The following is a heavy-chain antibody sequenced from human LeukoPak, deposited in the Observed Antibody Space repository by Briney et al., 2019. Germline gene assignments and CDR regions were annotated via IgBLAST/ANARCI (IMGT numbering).Heavy chain of an antibody. CDR1: GGAFSGYS. CDR3: ASLPVGATDAFDI. V-gene: IGHV3-66*01. J-gene: IGHJ3*02. D-gene: IGHD1-26*01. CDR2: IYSGGST. Sequence: ETLSLTCSVYGGAFSGYSWSWIRQPPGKGLEWVSVIYSGGSTYYADSVKGRFTISRDNSKNTLYLQMNSLRAEDTAVYYCASLPVGATDAFDIWGQGTMVTVSS.